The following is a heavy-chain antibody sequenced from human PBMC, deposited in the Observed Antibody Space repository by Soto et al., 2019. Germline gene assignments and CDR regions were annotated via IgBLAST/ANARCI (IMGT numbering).Heavy chain of an antibody. D-gene: IGHD3-10*01. CDR1: GFAFSDPY. CDR2: ISSSGSTI. CDR3: ARGGASGTTPFDH. Sequence: QVQLVESGGGLVKPGGSLRLSCAASGFAFSDPYMSWIRQAPGKGLEWISYISSSGSTIYYADSVKGRFTIYRDNAKKSLYLQMDSLTADDTAVYYCARGGASGTTPFDHWGQGTQVTVSS. J-gene: IGHJ4*02. V-gene: IGHV3-11*01.